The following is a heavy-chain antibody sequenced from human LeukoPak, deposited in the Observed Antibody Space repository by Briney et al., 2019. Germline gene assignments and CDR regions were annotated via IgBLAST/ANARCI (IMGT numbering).Heavy chain of an antibody. V-gene: IGHV3-9*01. CDR1: GFTFDDYA. J-gene: IGHJ4*02. CDR3: ARRAPSHDFDD. CDR2: ISWNSGSI. Sequence: GGSLRLSCAASGFTFDDYAMHWVRQAPGKGLEWVSGISWNSGSIGYADSVKGRFTISRDNAKNSLYLQMNSLRVEDTALYYCARRAPSHDFDDWGQGTLVTVSS.